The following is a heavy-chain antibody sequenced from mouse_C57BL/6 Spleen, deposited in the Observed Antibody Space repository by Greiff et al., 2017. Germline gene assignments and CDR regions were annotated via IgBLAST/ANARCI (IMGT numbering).Heavy chain of an antibody. CDR2: IDPENGDT. J-gene: IGHJ2*01. V-gene: IGHV14-4*01. Sequence: EVQGVESGAELVRPGASVKLSCTASGFNIKDDYMHWVKQRPEQGLEWIGWIDPENGDTEYASKFQGKATITADTSSNTAYLQLSSLTSEDTAVYYCTTTVVATEYYFDYWGQGTTLTVSS. D-gene: IGHD1-1*01. CDR3: TTTVVATEYYFDY. CDR1: GFNIKDDY.